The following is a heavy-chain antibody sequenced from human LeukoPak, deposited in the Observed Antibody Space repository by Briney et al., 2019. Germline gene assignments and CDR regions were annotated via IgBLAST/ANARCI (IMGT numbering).Heavy chain of an antibody. J-gene: IGHJ3*02. CDR1: GGSISSYY. CDR3: ARGSLDMYSSGPGAFDI. D-gene: IGHD6-19*01. Sequence: SETLSLTCTVSGGSISSYYWSWIRQPPGKGLEWIGYIYYSGSTNYNPSLKSRVTITVDTSKNQFSLKLSSVTAADTAVYYCARGSLDMYSSGPGAFDIWGQGTMVTVSS. V-gene: IGHV4-59*08. CDR2: IYYSGST.